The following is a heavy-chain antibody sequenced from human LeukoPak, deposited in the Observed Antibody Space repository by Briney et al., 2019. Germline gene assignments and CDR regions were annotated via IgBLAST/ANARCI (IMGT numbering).Heavy chain of an antibody. J-gene: IGHJ3*02. D-gene: IGHD5-12*01. CDR3: ARVYGSGYDFRGAFDI. Sequence: SETLSLTCSVSAGSISTYYWTWVRQPPGKGLEWIGYIYYTGSTNYNPSLKSRVTISVDTSKNQFSLKLSSVTAADTAVYYCARVYGSGYDFRGAFDIWGQGTMVTVSS. CDR1: AGSISTYY. CDR2: IYYTGST. V-gene: IGHV4-59*01.